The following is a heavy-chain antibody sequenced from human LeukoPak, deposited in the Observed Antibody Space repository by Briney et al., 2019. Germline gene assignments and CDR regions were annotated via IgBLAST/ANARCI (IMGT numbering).Heavy chain of an antibody. CDR3: ARDLGGVADYFDY. CDR2: INPNSGGT. CDR1: GYTFTGYY. J-gene: IGHJ4*02. Sequence: ASVKVSCKASGYTFTGYYMHWVRQAPGQGLEWMGWINPNSGGTNYAQKFQGRVTMTRDTSISTAYMGLSRLRSDDTAVYYCARDLGGVADYFDYWGQGTLVTVSS. V-gene: IGHV1-2*02. D-gene: IGHD2-8*02.